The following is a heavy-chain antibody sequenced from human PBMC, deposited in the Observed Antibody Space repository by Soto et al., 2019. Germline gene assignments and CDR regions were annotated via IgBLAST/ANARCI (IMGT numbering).Heavy chain of an antibody. D-gene: IGHD5-12*01. V-gene: IGHV4-31*03. Sequence: QVQLQESGPGLVKPSQTLSLSCTVSGGSLSSGGYYWSWIRQHPGKGLEWIGFIYYSGSTYYNPTLKSRVTMSVDTSQNQSSLKLSSVTAADTAVYYCARDTQRGYSGYFDSWGQGTLVTVSS. CDR1: GGSLSSGGYY. J-gene: IGHJ4*02. CDR3: ARDTQRGYSGYFDS. CDR2: IYYSGST.